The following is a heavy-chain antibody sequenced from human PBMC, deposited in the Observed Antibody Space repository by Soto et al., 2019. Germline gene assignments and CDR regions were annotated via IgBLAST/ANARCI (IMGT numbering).Heavy chain of an antibody. J-gene: IGHJ4*02. CDR1: GFTFSSYW. V-gene: IGHV3-7*03. CDR2: IKQDGSEK. Sequence: GGSLRLSCAASGFTFSSYWMSWVRQAPGKGLERVANIKQDGSEKYYVDSVKGRFTISRDNAKNSLYLQMNSLRAEDTAVYYCARESGYSYVFYFDYWGQGTLVTVSS. CDR3: ARESGYSYVFYFDY. D-gene: IGHD5-18*01.